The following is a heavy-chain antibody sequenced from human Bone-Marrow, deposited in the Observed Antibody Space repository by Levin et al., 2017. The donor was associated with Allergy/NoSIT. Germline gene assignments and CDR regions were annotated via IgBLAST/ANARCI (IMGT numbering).Heavy chain of an antibody. CDR1: GFTVSSSY. J-gene: IGHJ5*02. CDR3: ARDLHDYSNYYGWFDP. D-gene: IGHD4-11*01. CDR2: IYSGGTT. V-gene: IGHV3-53*01. Sequence: PGGSLRLSCAASGFTVSSSYMSWVRQAPGKGLEWVSVIYSGGTTDYADSVKGRFTISRDNSKNTLYLQMNSLRAEDTAVYYCARDLHDYSNYYGWFDPWGQGTLVTVSS.